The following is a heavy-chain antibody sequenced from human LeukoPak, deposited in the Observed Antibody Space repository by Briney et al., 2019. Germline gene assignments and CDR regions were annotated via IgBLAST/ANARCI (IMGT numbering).Heavy chain of an antibody. CDR1: GFTFSSYG. CDR2: IAYEGSGI. D-gene: IGHD3-10*01. CDR3: TKVISYYYGSGSHDSDY. J-gene: IGHJ4*02. Sequence: GSLRLSCATSGFTFSSYGMHWVRQAPGKGLEWVAVIAYEGSGINYADSGRGRFTISRDNAKNTLYLQMNSLRGEDTAVYYCTKVISYYYGSGSHDSDYWGQGTLVTVSS. V-gene: IGHV3-30*18.